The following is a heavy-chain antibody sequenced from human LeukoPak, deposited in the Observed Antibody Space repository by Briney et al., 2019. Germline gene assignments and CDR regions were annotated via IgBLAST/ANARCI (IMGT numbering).Heavy chain of an antibody. V-gene: IGHV4-4*07. Sequence: SETLSLTCTVSGGSISSYYWSWIRQPAGKGLEWIGRIYTSGSTNYNPSLKSRVTMSVDTSKNQFSLKLSSVTAADTAVYYCARDSVVRGVITPFDYWGQGTLVTVSS. CDR3: ARDSVVRGVITPFDY. CDR2: IYTSGST. CDR1: GGSISSYY. J-gene: IGHJ4*02. D-gene: IGHD3-10*01.